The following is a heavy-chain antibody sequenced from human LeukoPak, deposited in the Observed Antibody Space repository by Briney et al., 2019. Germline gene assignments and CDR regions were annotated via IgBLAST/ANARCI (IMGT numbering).Heavy chain of an antibody. V-gene: IGHV4-4*07. D-gene: IGHD2-2*01. CDR2: IYTSGST. CDR1: GGSISSYY. J-gene: IGHJ4*02. Sequence: PSETLSLTCTVSGGSISSYYWSWIRQPAGKGLEWIGRIYTSGSTNYNPSLKSRVTMSVDTSKNQFSLKLSSVTAADTAVYYCAREIGCSSTSCLLSDYWGQGTLVTVSS. CDR3: AREIGCSSTSCLLSDY.